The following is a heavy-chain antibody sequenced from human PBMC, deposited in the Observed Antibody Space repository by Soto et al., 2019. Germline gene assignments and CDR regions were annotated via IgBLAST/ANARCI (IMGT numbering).Heavy chain of an antibody. CDR3: AAGGGVVPAATTTYYYYYYMDV. Sequence: QVQLQESGPGLVKPSETLSLTCTVSGGSISSYYWSWIRQPPGKGLEWIGYIYYSGSTNYNPSLRSRVPIPENPSKNRFPPRRSSVPPANTAGYYCAAGGGVVPAATTTYYYYYYMDVWGKGTTVTVSS. CDR1: GGSISSYY. J-gene: IGHJ6*03. D-gene: IGHD2-2*01. CDR2: IYYSGST. V-gene: IGHV4-59*08.